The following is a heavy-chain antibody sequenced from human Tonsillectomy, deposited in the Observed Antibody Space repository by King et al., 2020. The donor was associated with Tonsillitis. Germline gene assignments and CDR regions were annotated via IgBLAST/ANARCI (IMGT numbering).Heavy chain of an antibody. CDR2: ISGGGGST. V-gene: IGHV3-23*04. CDR3: AKDRGRFGQYGSGSYHIAPGPWFDP. Sequence: VQLVESGGDLVQPGGSLRLSCAASRFTFSNYAMSWFRQAPGKGLEWVSAISGGGGSTYYADSVKGRFTISRDNSKKMLYLQMNSLRAEDTALYYCAKDRGRFGQYGSGSYHIAPGPWFDPWGEGTLVTVST. J-gene: IGHJ5*02. CDR1: RFTFSNYA. D-gene: IGHD3-10*01.